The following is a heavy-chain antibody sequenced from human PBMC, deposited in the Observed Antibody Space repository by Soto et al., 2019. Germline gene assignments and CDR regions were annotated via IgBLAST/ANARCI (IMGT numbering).Heavy chain of an antibody. CDR1: GYTFTSYA. Sequence: ASVKVSCKASGYTFTSYAMHWVRQAPGQRLEWMGWINAGNGNTKYSQKFQGRVTITRDTSASTAYMELSSLRSEDTAVYYCARDDSSGWYLYVDIWGQGTMVTVSS. D-gene: IGHD6-19*01. CDR2: INAGNGNT. CDR3: ARDDSSGWYLYVDI. V-gene: IGHV1-3*01. J-gene: IGHJ3*02.